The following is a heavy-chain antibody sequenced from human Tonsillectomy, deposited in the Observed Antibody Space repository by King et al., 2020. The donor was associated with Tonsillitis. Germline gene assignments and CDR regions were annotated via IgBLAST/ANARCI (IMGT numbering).Heavy chain of an antibody. Sequence: VQLVQSGGGVVQPGRSLRLSCAASGFTFSSYGIHWVRQAPVKGLEWVAVIWYDGSNKYYADSVKGRFTISRDNSKNTLYLQMNSLRAEDTAVYYCARDDTAMAIFIDSWGQGTLVTVSS. V-gene: IGHV3-33*08. CDR3: ARDDTAMAIFIDS. CDR2: IWYDGSNK. J-gene: IGHJ4*02. CDR1: GFTFSSYG. D-gene: IGHD5-18*01.